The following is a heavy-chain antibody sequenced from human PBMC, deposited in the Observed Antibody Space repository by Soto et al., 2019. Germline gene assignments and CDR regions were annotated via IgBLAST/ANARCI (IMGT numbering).Heavy chain of an antibody. V-gene: IGHV5-51*01. CDR2: IYPGDSDT. Sequence: GESLKISCKGSGYSFTSYWIGWVRQMPGKGLEWMGIIYPGDSDTRYSPSFQGQVTISADKSISTAYLQWSSLKASDTAIYYFARLTVRGVIITLRGYAFDIWGQGTMVTVPS. D-gene: IGHD3-10*01. J-gene: IGHJ3*02. CDR3: ARLTVRGVIITLRGYAFDI. CDR1: GYSFTSYW.